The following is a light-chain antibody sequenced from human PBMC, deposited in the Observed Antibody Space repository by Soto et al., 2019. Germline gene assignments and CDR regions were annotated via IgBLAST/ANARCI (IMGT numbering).Light chain of an antibody. V-gene: IGLV1-51*01. CDR2: DNN. CDR3: GTWDSSLSAGV. CDR1: NSNIGNND. Sequence: QSVLTQPPSVSAAPGQKVTISCSGSNSNIGNNDVSWYQQFAGTAPKLLIYDNNKRPSGIPDRFSGSKSGTSATLGITGLQTGDEAEYYCGTWDSSLSAGVFGGGTQLTVL. J-gene: IGLJ2*01.